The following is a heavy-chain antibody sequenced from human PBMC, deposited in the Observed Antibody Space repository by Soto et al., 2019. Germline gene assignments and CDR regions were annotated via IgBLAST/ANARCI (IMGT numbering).Heavy chain of an antibody. D-gene: IGHD1-26*01. V-gene: IGHV3-74*01. CDR2: INSDGSST. CDR1: GFTFSSYW. J-gene: IGHJ6*02. CDR3: ARVGWELPSYYYYGMDV. Sequence: EVQLVESGGGLVQPGGSLRLSCAASGFTFSSYWMHWVRQAPGKGLVWVSRINSDGSSTSYADSVKGRFTISRDNAKNTLYLQMNSLRAEDTAVYYSARVGWELPSYYYYGMDVWGQGTTVTISS.